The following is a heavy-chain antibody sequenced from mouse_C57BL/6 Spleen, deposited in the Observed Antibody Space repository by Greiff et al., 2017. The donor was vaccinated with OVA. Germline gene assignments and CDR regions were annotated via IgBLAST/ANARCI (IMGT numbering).Heavy chain of an antibody. CDR2: IDPETGGT. Sequence: VQLQESGAELVRPGASVTLSCTASGYTFTDYEMHWVKQTPVHGLEWIGAIDPETGGTAYNQKFKGKAILTADKSSSTAYMELRSLTSEDSAVYYCTRSDGYYLSYWGQGTLVTVSA. J-gene: IGHJ3*01. CDR3: TRSDGYYLSY. V-gene: IGHV1-15*01. D-gene: IGHD2-3*01. CDR1: GYTFTDYE.